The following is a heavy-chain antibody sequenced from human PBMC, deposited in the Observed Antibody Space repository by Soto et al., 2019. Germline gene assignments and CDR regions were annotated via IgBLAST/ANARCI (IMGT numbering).Heavy chain of an antibody. J-gene: IGHJ6*02. CDR1: GYTFTSYY. V-gene: IGHV1-46*01. D-gene: IGHD2-2*01. Sequence: ASVKVSCKASGYTFTSYYMHWVRQAPGQGLEWMGIINPSGGSTSYAQKFQGRVTMTRDTSTSTVYMELSSLRSEDTAVYYCARDQIVVVPAALWGTVPDVWGQGTTVTVSS. CDR3: ARDQIVVVPAALWGTVPDV. CDR2: INPSGGST.